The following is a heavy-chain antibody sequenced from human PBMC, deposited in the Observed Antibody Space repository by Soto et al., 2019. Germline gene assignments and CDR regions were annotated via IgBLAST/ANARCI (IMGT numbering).Heavy chain of an antibody. CDR2: IIPIFGTA. D-gene: IGHD6-6*01. Sequence: GASVKVSCKASGGTFSSYAISWVRQAPGQGLEWMGGIIPIFGTANYAQKFQGRVTITADESTSTAYMELSSLRSEDTAVYYCASWSSSPDAFDIWGQGTMVTVSS. V-gene: IGHV1-69*13. J-gene: IGHJ3*02. CDR3: ASWSSSPDAFDI. CDR1: GGTFSSYA.